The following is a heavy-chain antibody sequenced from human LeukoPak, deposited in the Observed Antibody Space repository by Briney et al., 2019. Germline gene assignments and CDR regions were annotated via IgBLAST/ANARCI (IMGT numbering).Heavy chain of an antibody. J-gene: IGHJ5*02. Sequence: GGSLRLSCAASGFTFSSYAMSWVRQAPGKGLEWVSAISGSGGSTYYADSVKGRFTISRDNSKNTLYLQMNSLRAEDTAVYYCAKGCPSSTSCYLVFPFDPWGQGTLVTVSS. CDR3: AKGCPSSTSCYLVFPFDP. CDR1: GFTFSSYA. V-gene: IGHV3-23*01. CDR2: ISGSGGST. D-gene: IGHD2-2*01.